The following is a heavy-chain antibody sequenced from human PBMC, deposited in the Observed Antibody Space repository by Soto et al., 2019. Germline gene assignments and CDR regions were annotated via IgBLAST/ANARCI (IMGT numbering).Heavy chain of an antibody. V-gene: IGHV4-4*07. D-gene: IGHD3-3*01. CDR1: GGDISTYY. CDR2: IYSSGST. CDR3: ARGQRFSDWFDP. Sequence: QVKLQESGPGLVKPSETLSLTCTVSGGDISTYYWTWIRQPAGKGLEWIGRIYSSGSTKYNPSLKSRVTMSLDTSKNQFSLRLSSVTAADTAVYDCARGQRFSDWFDPWGQGTLVTVSS. J-gene: IGHJ5*02.